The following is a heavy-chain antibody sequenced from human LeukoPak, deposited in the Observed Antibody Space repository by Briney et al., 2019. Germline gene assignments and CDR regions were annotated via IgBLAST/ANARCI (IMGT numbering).Heavy chain of an antibody. CDR1: GGSIGSHY. CDR2: IYYSGST. CDR3: ARVALAAAGTGFDP. D-gene: IGHD6-13*01. J-gene: IGHJ5*02. Sequence: PSETLSLTCTVSGGSIGSHYWSWIRQPPGKGLEWIGYIYYSGSTNYNPSLKSRVTISVDTSKNQFSLKLSSVTAADTALYYCARVALAAAGTGFDPWGQGTLVTVSS. V-gene: IGHV4-59*11.